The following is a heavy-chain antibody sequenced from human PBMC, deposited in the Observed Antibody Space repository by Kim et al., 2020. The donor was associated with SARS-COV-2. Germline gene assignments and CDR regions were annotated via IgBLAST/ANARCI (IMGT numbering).Heavy chain of an antibody. CDR2: IHPNSGDT. CDR3: ARGQRDGSSYCEL. Sequence: ASVKVSCKASGYTFTDYYIHWVRQAPGQGLEWMGRIHPNSGDTDYAQKFRDRVTMTRGTSVTTTYMEMSTLRSDDTAVFYCARGQRDGSSYCELWGQGTLVTVSS. D-gene: IGHD1-26*01. CDR1: GYTFTDYY. V-gene: IGHV1-2*06. J-gene: IGHJ4*02.